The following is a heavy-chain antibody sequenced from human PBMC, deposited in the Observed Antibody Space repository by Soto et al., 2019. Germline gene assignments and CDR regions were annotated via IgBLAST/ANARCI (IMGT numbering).Heavy chain of an antibody. Sequence: ASVKVSCKASGYTFTNHGLSWVRQAPGQGLEWVWLVSGYNDKTKSAQKFKGRVTMTTDTSTSTAYMELRSLRSDDTAVYYCARRWNGYSGYGLDYWGQGTLVTVSS. CDR2: VSGYNDKT. J-gene: IGHJ4*02. CDR3: ARRWNGYSGYGLDY. V-gene: IGHV1-18*04. CDR1: GYTFTNHG. D-gene: IGHD5-12*01.